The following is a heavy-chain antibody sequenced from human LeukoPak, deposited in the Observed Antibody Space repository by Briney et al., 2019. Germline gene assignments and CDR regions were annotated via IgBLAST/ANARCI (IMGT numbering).Heavy chain of an antibody. CDR3: AKRRYCSSTSCHDFDY. V-gene: IGHV3-23*01. CDR1: RFTLRRYA. D-gene: IGHD2-2*01. J-gene: IGHJ4*02. CDR2: ISGASETT. Sequence: GGSLRLSCAASRFTLRRYAMSWVRQAPGRGLEGVSAISGASETTYSADSVKGRFTISRDKSKNTLYLQMNSLRAGDTAVYYCAKRRYCSSTSCHDFDYWGQGTLVSVSS.